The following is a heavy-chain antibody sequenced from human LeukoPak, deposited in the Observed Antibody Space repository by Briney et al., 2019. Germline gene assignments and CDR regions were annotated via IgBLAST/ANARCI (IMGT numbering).Heavy chain of an antibody. D-gene: IGHD3/OR15-3a*01. CDR1: GFTLSHYY. J-gene: IGHJ4*02. V-gene: IGHV3-11*01. Sequence: PGGSLRLSCAASGFTLSHYYMSWIRQAPGKGLEWVSYSSSSGSTIYYADSLKGRFAISRDNAKNSLYLQMNSLRAEDTAVYYCARRRDFIDYWGQGTLVTVSS. CDR3: ARRRDFIDY. CDR2: SSSSGSTI.